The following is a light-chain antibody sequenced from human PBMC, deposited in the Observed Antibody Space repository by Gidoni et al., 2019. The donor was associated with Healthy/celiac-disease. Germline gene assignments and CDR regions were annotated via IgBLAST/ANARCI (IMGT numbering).Light chain of an antibody. CDR3: QQSYSTPWT. CDR2: AAS. J-gene: IGKJ1*01. Sequence: DIQMTQSPSSLSASVGDRVTITCRASQSISSYLNWYQQKPGKAPKLLIYAASSLQSGVPSRFSGSGSGTDFTRTICSLQPEDFATYYCQQSYSTPWTFXQXTKVEIK. V-gene: IGKV1-39*01. CDR1: QSISSY.